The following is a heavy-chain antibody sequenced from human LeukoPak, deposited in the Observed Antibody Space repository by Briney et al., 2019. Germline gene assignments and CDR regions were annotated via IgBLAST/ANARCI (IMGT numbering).Heavy chain of an antibody. CDR1: GFTFSTYG. Sequence: GGSLRLSCAASGFTFSTYGMNWVRQAPGKGLEWISYISSSSRTIYDADSVKGRFTISRDNAKNSLYLQMNSLRAEDTAVYYCARVGGGGSDAFDIWGQGTMVTVSS. V-gene: IGHV3-48*04. CDR2: ISSSSRTI. D-gene: IGHD2-15*01. J-gene: IGHJ3*02. CDR3: ARVGGGGSDAFDI.